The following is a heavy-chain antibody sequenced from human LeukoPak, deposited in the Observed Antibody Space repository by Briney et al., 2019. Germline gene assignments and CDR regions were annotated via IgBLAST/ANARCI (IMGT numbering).Heavy chain of an antibody. Sequence: PSETLSLTSTVSGGSISSSSYYWGWIRQPPGKGLEWIGNIYHSGNTYYNSSLKSRVTISVDTSKNQFSLRLTSVTAADTAVYYCARGLPGIVGATMGGLDYWGQGTLVTVSS. J-gene: IGHJ4*02. CDR1: GGSISSSSYY. CDR3: ARGLPGIVGATMGGLDY. D-gene: IGHD1-26*01. V-gene: IGHV4-39*07. CDR2: IYHSGNT.